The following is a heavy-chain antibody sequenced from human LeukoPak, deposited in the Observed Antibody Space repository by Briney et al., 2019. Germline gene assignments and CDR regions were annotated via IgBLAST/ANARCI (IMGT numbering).Heavy chain of an antibody. D-gene: IGHD3-10*01. CDR1: GGSISSSSYY. CDR2: IYYSGST. V-gene: IGHV4-39*01. Sequence: SETLSLTCTVSGGSISSSSYYWGWIRQPPGKGLEWIGSIYYSGSTYYNPSLKSRVTISVDTSKNQFSLKLSSVTAADTAVYYCARFDYYGSGSFDYWGQGTLVTVSS. J-gene: IGHJ4*02. CDR3: ARFDYYGSGSFDY.